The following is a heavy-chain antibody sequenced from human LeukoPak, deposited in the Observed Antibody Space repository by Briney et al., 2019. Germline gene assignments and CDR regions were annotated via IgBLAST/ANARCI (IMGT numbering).Heavy chain of an antibody. V-gene: IGHV3-23*01. Sequence: GGSLRLSCAASGFTFSSHAMSWVRQAPGKGLEWVSGISDSGASTYYADSVKGRFTISRDNSKTTLYLQMNSLRAEDTAVYYCAKGPQQLVPGYFDYWGQGTLVTVSS. CDR2: ISDSGAST. CDR3: AKGPQQLVPGYFDY. CDR1: GFTFSSHA. J-gene: IGHJ4*02. D-gene: IGHD6-13*01.